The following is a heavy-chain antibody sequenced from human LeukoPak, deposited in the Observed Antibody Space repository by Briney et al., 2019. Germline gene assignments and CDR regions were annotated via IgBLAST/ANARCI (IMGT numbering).Heavy chain of an antibody. V-gene: IGHV1-69*01. CDR1: GGTFSSYA. J-gene: IGHJ4*02. CDR3: ASVSGSPSGPNPFDY. Sequence: SVKVSCKASGGTFSSYAISWVRQAPGQGLEWMGGIIPIFGTANYAQKFQGRVTITADESTSTAYMELSSLRSEDTAVYYCASVSGSPSGPNPFDYWGQGTLVTVSS. D-gene: IGHD6-6*01. CDR2: IIPIFGTA.